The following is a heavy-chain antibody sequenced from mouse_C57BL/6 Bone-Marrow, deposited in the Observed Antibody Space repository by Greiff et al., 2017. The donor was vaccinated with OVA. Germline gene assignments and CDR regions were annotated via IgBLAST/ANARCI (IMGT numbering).Heavy chain of an antibody. CDR1: GYTFTSYW. CDR2: IYPSDSET. CDR3: AIRGWFDY. D-gene: IGHD3-3*01. J-gene: IGHJ2*01. Sequence: VQLQQPGAELVRPGSSVKLSCKASGYTFTSYWMDWVKQRPGQGLEWIGNIYPSDSETHYNQKFKDKATLTVDKSSSTAYIQLSSLTSEDSAVYYCAIRGWFDYWGQGTTLTVSS. V-gene: IGHV1-61*01.